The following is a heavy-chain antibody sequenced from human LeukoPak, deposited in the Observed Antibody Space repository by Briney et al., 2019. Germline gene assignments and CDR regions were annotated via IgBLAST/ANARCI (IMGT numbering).Heavy chain of an antibody. J-gene: IGHJ4*02. CDR1: GFTFSSYE. D-gene: IGHD3-3*02. Sequence: GGSLRLSCVASGFTFSSYEMNWVRQAPGKGLEWLSHISTSGTTIYYADSVKGRFTISRDNAKNSLYLQMNSLRAEDTAVYYCARDIRNRGDTDRGVDYWGQGTLVTVSS. CDR2: ISTSGTTI. CDR3: ARDIRNRGDTDRGVDY. V-gene: IGHV3-48*03.